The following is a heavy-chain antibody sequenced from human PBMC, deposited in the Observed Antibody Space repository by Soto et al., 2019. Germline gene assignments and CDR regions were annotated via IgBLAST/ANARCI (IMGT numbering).Heavy chain of an antibody. CDR1: GFTFSDHH. CDR3: SRDLGS. J-gene: IGHJ5*02. Sequence: EVHLVESGGGLVQPGGSLRLSCAASGFTFSDHHMDWVRQAPGKGLEWVGRTRNKANSYTTEYAASVKGRFTISRDDSKNSLYLQMNSLKTADTAVYYCSRDLGSWGQGTLVTVSS. CDR2: TRNKANSYTT. V-gene: IGHV3-72*01.